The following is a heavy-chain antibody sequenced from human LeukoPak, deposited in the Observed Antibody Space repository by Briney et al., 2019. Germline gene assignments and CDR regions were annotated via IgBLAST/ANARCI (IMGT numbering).Heavy chain of an antibody. D-gene: IGHD2-2*01. CDR1: GDSW. CDR2: VNSDGSWT. Sequence: GGSLRLSCAASGDSWRHWVRQAPGKGLGWVSQVNSDGSWTSHVDSMKGRLTISKDNAKNTVYLQMNNLRTEDTAVYYCVSFYETNWGRGTLVTVSS. J-gene: IGHJ4*02. CDR3: VSFYETN. V-gene: IGHV3-74*01.